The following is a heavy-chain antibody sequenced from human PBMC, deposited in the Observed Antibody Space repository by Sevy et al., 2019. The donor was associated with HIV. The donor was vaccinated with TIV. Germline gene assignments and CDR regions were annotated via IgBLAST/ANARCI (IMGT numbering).Heavy chain of an antibody. CDR2: IYYSGST. J-gene: IGHJ6*03. CDR1: AGSISSSSYY. CDR3: ARRYYDSSGFIYYYYYMDV. Sequence: SETLSLTCTVSAGSISSSSYYWGWIRQPPGKGLEWIGSIYYSGSTYYNPSLKSRVTISVDTSKNQFSLKLSSVTAADTAVYYCARRYYDSSGFIYYYYYMDVWGKGTTVTVSS. V-gene: IGHV4-39*01. D-gene: IGHD3-22*01.